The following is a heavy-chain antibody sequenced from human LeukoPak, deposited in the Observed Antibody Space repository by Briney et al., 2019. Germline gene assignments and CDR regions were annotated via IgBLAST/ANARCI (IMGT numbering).Heavy chain of an antibody. D-gene: IGHD3-16*01. CDR2: ISAYNGNT. CDR3: ARQMGAWDYYYMDV. V-gene: IGHV1-18*01. J-gene: IGHJ6*03. CDR1: GYTFTSYG. Sequence: ASVKVSCKASGYTFTSYGISWVRQAPGQGLEWMGWISAYNGNTNYAQKLQGRVTMTTDTSTSTAYMELRSLRSDDTAVYYCARQMGAWDYYYMDVWGKGTTVTVSS.